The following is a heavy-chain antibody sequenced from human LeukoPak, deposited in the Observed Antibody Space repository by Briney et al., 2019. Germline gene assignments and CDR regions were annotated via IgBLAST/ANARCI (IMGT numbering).Heavy chain of an antibody. CDR1: GFTFSSYG. D-gene: IGHD3-3*01. J-gene: IGHJ4*02. Sequence: GGSLRLSCAASGFTFSSYGMHWVRQAPGKGLEWVASIRYDGSNKYYADSVKGRFTISRDNSKNTLYLQMNSLRAEDTAVYYCAKVGDYDFWSGSYFFDYWGQGTLVTVSS. CDR3: AKVGDYDFWSGSYFFDY. CDR2: IRYDGSNK. V-gene: IGHV3-30*02.